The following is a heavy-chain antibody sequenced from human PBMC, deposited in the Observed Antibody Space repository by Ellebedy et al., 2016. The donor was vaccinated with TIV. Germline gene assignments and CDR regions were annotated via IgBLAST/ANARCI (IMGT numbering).Heavy chain of an antibody. D-gene: IGHD6-19*01. V-gene: IGHV3-23*01. CDR2: IRGSGGST. Sequence: GGSLRLXCAASGFTFSSYAINWVRRAPGKGLEWVSAIRGSGGSTYYADSVKGRFSISRDNSKNTLFLQMSSLRAEDTAVYYCAKDPGGIAVAVVGNWGQGTLVTVSS. CDR3: AKDPGGIAVAVVGN. J-gene: IGHJ4*02. CDR1: GFTFSSYA.